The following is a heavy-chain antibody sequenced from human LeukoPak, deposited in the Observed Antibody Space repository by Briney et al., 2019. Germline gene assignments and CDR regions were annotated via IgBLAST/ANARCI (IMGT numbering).Heavy chain of an antibody. CDR2: IYTSGST. CDR3: PRESYGSRSYDYYYYYMDV. D-gene: IGHD3-10*01. J-gene: IGHJ6*03. V-gene: IGHV4-61*02. Sequence: TLSLTCTVSGGSISSGSYYWSWIRQPAGKGLEWIGRIYTSGSTNYNPSLKSRVTISVDTSKNQFSLKLSSVTAADTAVYYCPRESYGSRSYDYYYYYMDVWGKGTTVTVSS. CDR1: GGSISSGSYY.